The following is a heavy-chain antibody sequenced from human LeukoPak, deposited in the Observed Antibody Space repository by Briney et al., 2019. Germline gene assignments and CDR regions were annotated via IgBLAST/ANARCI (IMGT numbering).Heavy chain of an antibody. Sequence: PETLSLTCSVSGGSISSYYWSWIRQPPGKGLEWIGYLFYSGNTNSNPSLKSRVTILADTSKNQFSLRLNSVTAADTAVYFCGRVRTGNTGSPEYFEDWGQGTLVTVSS. V-gene: IGHV4-59*01. CDR1: GGSISSYY. D-gene: IGHD5-12*01. J-gene: IGHJ1*01. CDR2: LFYSGNT. CDR3: GRVRTGNTGSPEYFED.